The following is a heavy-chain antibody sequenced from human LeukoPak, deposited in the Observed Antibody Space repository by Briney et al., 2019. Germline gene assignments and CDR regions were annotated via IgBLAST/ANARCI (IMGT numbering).Heavy chain of an antibody. V-gene: IGHV3-30*18. CDR1: GXTFSSYG. CDR3: AKEGYGDYKKDYYYYGMDV. CDR2: ISYDGSNK. J-gene: IGHJ6*02. D-gene: IGHD4-17*01. Sequence: GGSLRLSWAASGXTFSSYGMHWVRQAPGKGLEWVAVISYDGSNKYYADSVKGRFTISRDNSKNTLYLQMNSLRAEDTAVYYCAKEGYGDYKKDYYYYGMDVWGQGTTVTVSS.